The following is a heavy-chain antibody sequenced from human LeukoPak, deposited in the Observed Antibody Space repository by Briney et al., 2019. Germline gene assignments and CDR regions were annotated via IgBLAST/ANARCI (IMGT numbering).Heavy chain of an antibody. D-gene: IGHD1-26*01. Sequence: SQTLSLTCTVSGASVNSGNYYWTWIRQPAGKRLEWIGRIYTSGSTNYNPSLKSRVTISIDASKNQFTLRLSSVTAADTAVYYCTRGGELMNFWGQGTLVTVSS. V-gene: IGHV4-61*02. CDR1: GASVNSGNYY. CDR3: TRGGELMNF. J-gene: IGHJ4*02. CDR2: IYTSGST.